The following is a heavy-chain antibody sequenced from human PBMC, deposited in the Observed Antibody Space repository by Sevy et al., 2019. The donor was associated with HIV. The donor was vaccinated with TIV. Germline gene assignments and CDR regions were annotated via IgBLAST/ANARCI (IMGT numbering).Heavy chain of an antibody. CDR3: ARNLVSGGNYGYYYYGMDV. CDR1: GYSFTSYW. CDR2: IYPGDSDT. J-gene: IGHJ6*02. V-gene: IGHV5-51*01. Sequence: GESLKISCKGSGYSFTSYWIGWVRQMPGKGLEWMGIIYPGDSDTRYSPSFQGQVTISADKSISTAYLQWSSLKASDTAMYYCARNLVSGGNYGYYYYGMDVWGQGTTVTVSS. D-gene: IGHD2-15*01.